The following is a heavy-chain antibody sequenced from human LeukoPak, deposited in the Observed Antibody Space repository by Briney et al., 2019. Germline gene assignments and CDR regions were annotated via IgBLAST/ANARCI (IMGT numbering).Heavy chain of an antibody. CDR1: GGSFSGYY. J-gene: IGHJ5*02. V-gene: IGHV4-34*01. CDR2: INHSGST. D-gene: IGHD2-2*02. CDR3: ARSLGYCSSTSCYTVGWFDP. Sequence: SETLSLTCAVYGGSFSGYYWRWIRQPPGKGLEWIGEINHSGSTNYNPSLKSRVTISVDTSKNQFSLKLSSVTAADTAVYYCARSLGYCSSTSCYTVGWFDPWGQGTLVTVSS.